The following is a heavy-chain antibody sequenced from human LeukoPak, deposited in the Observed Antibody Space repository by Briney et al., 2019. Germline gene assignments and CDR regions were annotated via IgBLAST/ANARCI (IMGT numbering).Heavy chain of an antibody. CDR3: AKDEVLWFGESPFDY. V-gene: IGHV3-23*01. CDR2: ISGSGGST. J-gene: IGHJ4*02. Sequence: PGGSLRLSCAASGFTFSSYGMSWVRQAPGKGLEWVSAISGSGGSTYYADSVKGRFTISRDNSKNTLYLQMNSLRAEDTAVYYCAKDEVLWFGESPFDYWGQGTLVTVSS. CDR1: GFTFSSYG. D-gene: IGHD3-10*01.